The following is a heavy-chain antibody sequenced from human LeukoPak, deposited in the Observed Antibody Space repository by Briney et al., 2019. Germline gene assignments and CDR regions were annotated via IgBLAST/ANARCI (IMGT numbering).Heavy chain of an antibody. Sequence: ASVKVSCKASGGTFSSYAISWVRQAPGQGLEWMGWISAYNGNTNYAQKLQGRVTMTTETSTSTAYMELRSLRSDDTAVYYCARGGAAYYFDYWGQGTLVTVSS. CDR2: ISAYNGNT. CDR1: GGTFSSYA. V-gene: IGHV1-18*01. D-gene: IGHD6-25*01. CDR3: ARGGAAYYFDY. J-gene: IGHJ4*02.